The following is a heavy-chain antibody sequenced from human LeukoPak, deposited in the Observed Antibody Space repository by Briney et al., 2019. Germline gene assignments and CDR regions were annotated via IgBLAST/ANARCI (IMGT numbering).Heavy chain of an antibody. D-gene: IGHD5-24*01. J-gene: IGHJ4*02. CDR3: TLGSYNYGCWDFDY. CDR1: GLAFGDYA. V-gene: IGHV3-49*04. Sequence: RSLTETFTASGLAFGDYAMSWVRQAPGKGLEWVGFIRGKDYGGTTEYAVYVKRRFSISRDDSKSIAYLQMDSLKTEDTAVYYCTLGSYNYGCWDFDYWGQGTVHTVSS. CDR2: IRGKDYGGTT.